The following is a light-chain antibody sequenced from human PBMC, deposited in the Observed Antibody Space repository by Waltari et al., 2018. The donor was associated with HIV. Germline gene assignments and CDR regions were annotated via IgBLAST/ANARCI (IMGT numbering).Light chain of an antibody. CDR1: SSDIVGYKY. V-gene: IGLV2-14*01. CDR3: SSYTTSSTWV. Sequence: QSALTQPASVSGSPGQSITISCTGTSSDIVGYKYVSWYQQQPGKAPKLMISEVSNRPSGVSNRFSGSKSGNTASLTISGLQAEDEADYYCSSYTTSSTWVFGGGTKLTVL. J-gene: IGLJ3*02. CDR2: EVS.